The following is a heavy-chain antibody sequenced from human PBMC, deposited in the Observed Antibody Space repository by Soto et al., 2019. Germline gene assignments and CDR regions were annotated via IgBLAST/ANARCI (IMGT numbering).Heavy chain of an antibody. CDR3: AKAGSGWSWGY. CDR1: GFTFSSYA. D-gene: IGHD6-19*01. Sequence: EVQLLESGGGLVQPGGSLRLSCAASGFTFSSYAMSWVRQAPGKGLEWVSAISGSGGSTYYTDSVEGRFTISRDNSKNTLYLQMNSLRAEDTAVYYCAKAGSGWSWGYWGQGTLVTVSS. V-gene: IGHV3-23*01. CDR2: ISGSGGST. J-gene: IGHJ4*02.